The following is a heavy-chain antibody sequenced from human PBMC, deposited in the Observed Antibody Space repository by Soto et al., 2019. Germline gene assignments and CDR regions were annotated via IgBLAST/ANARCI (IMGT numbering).Heavy chain of an antibody. Sequence: QVQLVQSGAEVKKPGASVKVSCKASGYTFTSYDINWVRQATGQGLEWMGWMNPNSGNTAYAQKFQGRITMTRNTSITTAYMELSSLRSEDTAVYYCARGPYYYYYMDVWGKGTTVTVSS. CDR3: ARGPYYYYYMDV. V-gene: IGHV1-8*01. CDR2: MNPNSGNT. CDR1: GYTFTSYD. J-gene: IGHJ6*03.